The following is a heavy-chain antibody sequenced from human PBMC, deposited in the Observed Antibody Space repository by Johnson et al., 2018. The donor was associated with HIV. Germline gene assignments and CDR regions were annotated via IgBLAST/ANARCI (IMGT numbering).Heavy chain of an antibody. V-gene: IGHV3-11*04. CDR2: ISTSGTNI. J-gene: IGHJ3*02. Sequence: VQLVESGGGLVKPGGSLRLSCAASGFTFSDNYMSWIRQAPGKGLEWVSSISTSGTNIYYADSVKGRFTISRDNAKNSLCLQMNSRRDEDTAVYYCAKDGGGYNFWSGYYDAFDIWGQGTMVTVSS. D-gene: IGHD3-3*01. CDR3: AKDGGGYNFWSGYYDAFDI. CDR1: GFTFSDNY.